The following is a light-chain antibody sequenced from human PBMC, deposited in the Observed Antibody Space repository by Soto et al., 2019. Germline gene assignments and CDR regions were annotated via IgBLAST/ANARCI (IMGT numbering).Light chain of an antibody. CDR1: QSISTY. V-gene: IGKV1-39*01. CDR3: QQSYNSPQT. Sequence: DIQMTQSPSSLSASVGDSVTITCRTSQSISTYLNWYQQKPGKAPKLLIYAASSLQSGVPSRFSGSGSGTDFTLTITSLQLEDFATYFCQQSYNSPQTFGQGTKGDIK. J-gene: IGKJ1*01. CDR2: AAS.